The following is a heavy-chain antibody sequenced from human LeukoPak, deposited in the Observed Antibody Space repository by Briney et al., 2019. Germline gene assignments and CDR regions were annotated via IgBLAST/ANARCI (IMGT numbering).Heavy chain of an antibody. D-gene: IGHD6-19*01. J-gene: IGHJ4*02. CDR2: INHSGST. CDR1: GGSFSGDY. V-gene: IGHV4-34*01. Sequence: SETLSLTCAVYGGSFSGDYWSWIRQPPGKGLEWIGEINHSGSTNYNPSLKSRVTISVDTPKNQFSLRLSSVTAADTAVYYCARSSSGWYSSDYWGQGTLVTVSS. CDR3: ARSSSGWYSSDY.